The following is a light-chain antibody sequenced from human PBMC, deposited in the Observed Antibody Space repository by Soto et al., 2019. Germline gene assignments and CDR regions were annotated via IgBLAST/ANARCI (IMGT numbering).Light chain of an antibody. CDR3: QQYGSSPT. Sequence: EIVLTQSPGTLSLSPGERATLSCRASQSVSGSFLAWYQQKPGQAPRLLIYGASSRATGSPDRFSGSGSGTDFTLTISRLEPEDFAVYYCQQYGSSPTFGQGTKVEFK. CDR2: GAS. V-gene: IGKV3-20*01. J-gene: IGKJ1*01. CDR1: QSVSGSF.